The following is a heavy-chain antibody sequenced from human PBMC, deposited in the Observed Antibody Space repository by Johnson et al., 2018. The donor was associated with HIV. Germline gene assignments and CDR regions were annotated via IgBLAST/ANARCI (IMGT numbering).Heavy chain of an antibody. J-gene: IGHJ3*02. CDR2: MSSDGFNK. V-gene: IGHV3-30-3*02. CDR1: GFTFSSYA. CDR3: AKLPGGNSGFVDAFDI. Sequence: QVQLVESGGGLVQPGGSLRLSCAASGFTFSSYAMHWVRQAPGKGLEWVAVMSSDGFNKYYADSVKGRFTISRDNSKNTLYLQMNSLRAEDTAVYYCAKLPGGNSGFVDAFDIWGQVTMGTVSS. D-gene: IGHD4-23*01.